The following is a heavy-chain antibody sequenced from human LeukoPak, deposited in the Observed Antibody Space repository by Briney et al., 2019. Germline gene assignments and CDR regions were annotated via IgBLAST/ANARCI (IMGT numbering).Heavy chain of an antibody. D-gene: IGHD4-17*01. CDR2: VYFGGST. CDR1: GESISSGRHY. V-gene: IGHV4-39*01. CDR3: ARHLYGPTTAHYFDY. Sequence: PETLSLTCNVSGESISSGRHYWGWLRQTPGKGLEWIGSVYFGGSTSHNPALTSRVTTSVDASKNQVSLRVNFVTAADTAVYYCARHLYGPTTAHYFDYWGQGVLVTVSS. J-gene: IGHJ4*02.